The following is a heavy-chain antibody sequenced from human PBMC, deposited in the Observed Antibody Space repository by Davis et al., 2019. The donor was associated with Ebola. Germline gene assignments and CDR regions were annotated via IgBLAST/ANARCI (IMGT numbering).Heavy chain of an antibody. Sequence: SVKVSCKASGGTFSSYAISWVRQAPGQGLEWMGGIIPIFGTANYAQKFQGRVTITADESTSTAYMELSSLRSEDTAVYYCARGPRYCSSTSCPYYYYYGMDVWGQGTTITVSS. D-gene: IGHD2-2*01. CDR1: GGTFSSYA. J-gene: IGHJ6*02. V-gene: IGHV1-69*13. CDR3: ARGPRYCSSTSCPYYYYYGMDV. CDR2: IIPIFGTA.